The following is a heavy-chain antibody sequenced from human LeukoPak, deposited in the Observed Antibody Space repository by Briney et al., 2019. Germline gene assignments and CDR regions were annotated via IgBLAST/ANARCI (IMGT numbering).Heavy chain of an antibody. CDR3: ARVSGAPRAFDAFDI. CDR1: GYTFTGYY. V-gene: IGHV1-2*02. D-gene: IGHD7-27*01. Sequence: ASVKVSCKASGYTFTGYYMHWVRQAPGQGLEWMGWINPNSGGTNYAQKFQGRVTMTRDTSISTAYMELSRLRSDDTAVYYCARVSGAPRAFDAFDIWGQGTMVTVSS. J-gene: IGHJ3*02. CDR2: INPNSGGT.